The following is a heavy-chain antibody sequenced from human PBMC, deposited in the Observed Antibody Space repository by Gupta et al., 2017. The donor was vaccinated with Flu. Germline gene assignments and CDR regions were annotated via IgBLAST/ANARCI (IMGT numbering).Heavy chain of an antibody. D-gene: IGHD2-2*01. CDR3: AREACSSTSCQYYYYGMDV. CDR1: GYTFTSYG. Sequence: QVQLVQSGAEVKKPGPSVKVSCKAPGYTFTSYGISWVRQSPGQGLEWMGWISAYNGNTNYAQKLQGRVTMTTDTSTSTAYMELRSLRSDDTAVYYCAREACSSTSCQYYYYGMDVWGQGTTVTVSS. J-gene: IGHJ6*02. CDR2: ISAYNGNT. V-gene: IGHV1-18*01.